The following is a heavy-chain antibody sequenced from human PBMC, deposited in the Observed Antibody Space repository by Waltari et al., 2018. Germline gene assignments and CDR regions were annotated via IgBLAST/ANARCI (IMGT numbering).Heavy chain of an antibody. CDR1: GGSFSGYY. CDR2: INHSGST. Sequence: QVQLQQWGAGLLKPSETLSLTCAVYGGSFSGYYWSWIRQSPGKGLEWMGEINHSGSTNYNPALKSRVTISVDTSKKQLSLKLSSVTAADTAVYYCARGYCSNTSCYLYYFDYWGQGTLVTVSS. CDR3: ARGYCSNTSCYLYYFDY. J-gene: IGHJ4*02. D-gene: IGHD2-2*01. V-gene: IGHV4-34*01.